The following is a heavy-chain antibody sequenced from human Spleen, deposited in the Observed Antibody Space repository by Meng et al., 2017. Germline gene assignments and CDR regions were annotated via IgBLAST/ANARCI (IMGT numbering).Heavy chain of an antibody. CDR3: ARISVRYYYAMDV. D-gene: IGHD5/OR15-5a*01. V-gene: IGHV3-13*01. Sequence: GGSLRLSCVASGFTFSIYGMSWVRQTTGRGLEWASVIGPAGDTCYPGSVKGRFTISRDNAENSLYLQVNSLRGEDTALYYCARISVRYYYAMDVWGPGTTVTVSS. CDR2: IGPAGDT. J-gene: IGHJ6*02. CDR1: GFTFSIYG.